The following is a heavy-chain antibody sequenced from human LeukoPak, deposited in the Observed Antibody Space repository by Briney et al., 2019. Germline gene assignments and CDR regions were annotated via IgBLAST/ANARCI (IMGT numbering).Heavy chain of an antibody. CDR2: IYYSGST. CDR1: GGSISSSSYY. Sequence: PSETLSLTCTVSGGSISSSSYYWGWIRQPPGKGLEWIGSIYYSGSTYYNASLKSRVTISVDTSKNQFSLKLSSVTAADTAVYYCARDDSGYDYAFDIWGQGTMVTVSS. J-gene: IGHJ3*02. V-gene: IGHV4-39*07. D-gene: IGHD5-12*01. CDR3: ARDDSGYDYAFDI.